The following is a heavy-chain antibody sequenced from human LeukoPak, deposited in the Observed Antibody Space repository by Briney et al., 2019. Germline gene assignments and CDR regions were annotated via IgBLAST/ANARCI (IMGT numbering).Heavy chain of an antibody. D-gene: IGHD6-13*01. J-gene: IGHJ4*02. CDR3: ARGSSSLDYFDY. Sequence: PSQTLSLTCTVSGGSISSGDYYWTWIRQPAGKGLEWIGRIHTSGSTNYKPSLQSRVTIAIDTSKNQFSLKLSSVTAADTAVYYCARGSSSLDYFDYWGQGTLVTVSS. V-gene: IGHV4-61*02. CDR2: IHTSGST. CDR1: GGSISSGDYY.